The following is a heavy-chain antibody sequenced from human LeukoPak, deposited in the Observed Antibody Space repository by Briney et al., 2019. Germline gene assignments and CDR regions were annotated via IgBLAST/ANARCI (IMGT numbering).Heavy chain of an antibody. CDR3: ANAYYYDSSGYAVASPFDY. D-gene: IGHD3-22*01. Sequence: GGSLRLSCAASGFTFRSYGVHWVRQAPGKGLEWVAVISYDGSNKYYADSVKGRFTISRDNSKNTLYLQMNSLRAEDTAVYYCANAYYYDSSGYAVASPFDYWGQGTLVTVSS. J-gene: IGHJ4*02. CDR2: ISYDGSNK. CDR1: GFTFRSYG. V-gene: IGHV3-30*18.